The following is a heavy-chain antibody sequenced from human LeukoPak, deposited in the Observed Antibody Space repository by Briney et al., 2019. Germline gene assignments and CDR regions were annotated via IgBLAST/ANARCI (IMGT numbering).Heavy chain of an antibody. CDR1: GGTFSSYA. D-gene: IGHD5-24*01. CDR2: IIPIFGTA. J-gene: IGHJ4*02. V-gene: IGHV1-69*13. Sequence: SVKVSCKASGGTFSSYAISWVRQAPGQGLEWMGGIIPIFGTANYAQKFQGRVTITADESTSTAYMELSSLRSEDTAVYYCARDRDGYNLKFDYWSQGTLVTVSS. CDR3: ARDRDGYNLKFDY.